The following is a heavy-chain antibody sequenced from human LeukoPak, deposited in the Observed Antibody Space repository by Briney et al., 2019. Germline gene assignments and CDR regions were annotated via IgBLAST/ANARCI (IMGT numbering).Heavy chain of an antibody. V-gene: IGHV3-11*04. CDR2: ISSSGNTT. CDR3: ARDGGSACFLDY. Sequence: GGSLRLSCAASGFTFSDNYLSWIRQAPGKGLEWVSYISSSGNTTYNADSVKGRFSITRDNAKNSLYLQMNSLRAEDTAVYYCARDGGSACFLDYWGQGTLVTVSS. CDR1: GFTFSDNY. D-gene: IGHD6-19*01. J-gene: IGHJ4*02.